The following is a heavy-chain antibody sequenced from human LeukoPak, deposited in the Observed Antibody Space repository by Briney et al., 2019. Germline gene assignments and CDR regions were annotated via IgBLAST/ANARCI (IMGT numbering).Heavy chain of an antibody. Sequence: KPSETLSLTCAVFGGSFSDYYWSWIRQPPGKGLEWIGDINHSGSPDYNPSLKSRVTISVDTSKNQFSLKLSSVTAADTALYYCARQGIKLRYFDYWGQGTLVTVSS. CDR2: INHSGSP. D-gene: IGHD4-23*01. CDR3: ARQGIKLRYFDY. CDR1: GGSFSDYY. J-gene: IGHJ4*02. V-gene: IGHV4-34*01.